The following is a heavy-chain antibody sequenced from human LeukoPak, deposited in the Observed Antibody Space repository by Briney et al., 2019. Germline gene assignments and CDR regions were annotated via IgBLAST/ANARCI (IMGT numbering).Heavy chain of an antibody. CDR1: GGSISSGSYY. D-gene: IGHD3-10*01. J-gene: IGHJ4*02. CDR2: IYTSGST. V-gene: IGHV4-61*02. CDR3: ARAYYGSGSRHFDY. Sequence: PSQTLSLTCTVSGGSISSGSYYWSWIRQPAGKGLEWIGRIYTSGSTNYNPSLKSRVTISVDTSKNQFSLKLSSVTAADTAVYYCARAYYGSGSRHFDYWGQGTLVTVSS.